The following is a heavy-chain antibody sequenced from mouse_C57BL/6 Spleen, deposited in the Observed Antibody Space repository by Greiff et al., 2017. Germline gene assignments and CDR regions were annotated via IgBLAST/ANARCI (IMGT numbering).Heavy chain of an antibody. Sequence: EVQLQQSGPELVKPGASVKISCKASGYTFTDYYMHWVKQSHGKSLEWIGDINPNNGGTSYNQKFKSKATLTVDKSSSTAYMELRSLTSEDPAVYYCASGKDDYGDVYYYAMDYWGQGTSVTVSS. J-gene: IGHJ4*01. D-gene: IGHD2-4*01. CDR3: ASGKDDYGDVYYYAMDY. V-gene: IGHV1-26*01. CDR1: GYTFTDYY. CDR2: INPNNGGT.